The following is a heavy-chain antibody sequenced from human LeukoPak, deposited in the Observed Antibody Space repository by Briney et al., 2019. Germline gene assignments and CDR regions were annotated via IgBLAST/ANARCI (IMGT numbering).Heavy chain of an antibody. CDR2: IYSGGST. V-gene: IGHV3-66*02. CDR1: GFTFSSYA. Sequence: GGSLRLSCAASGFTFSSYAMAWVRQAPGKGLEWVSVIYSGGSTYYADSVKGRFTISRDNSKNTLYLEMNSLGADDTAVYYCARPNYYDGSAFYYYFYGMDVWGPGTTVTVSS. CDR3: ARPNYYDGSAFYYYFYGMDV. J-gene: IGHJ6*02. D-gene: IGHD3-22*01.